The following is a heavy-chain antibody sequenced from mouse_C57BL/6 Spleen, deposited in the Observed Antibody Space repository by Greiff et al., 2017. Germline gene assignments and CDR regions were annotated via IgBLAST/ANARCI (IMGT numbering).Heavy chain of an antibody. CDR2: ISYAGSN. CDR3: ARYYDYDAWFAY. D-gene: IGHD2-4*01. CDR1: GYSITSGYY. Sequence: EVQLQQSGPGLVKPSQSLSLTCSVTGYSITSGYYWNWIRQFPGNKLEWMGYISYAGSNNYNPSLKNRISITRDTSKNQFFLKLNSVTTEDTATYYCARYYDYDAWFAYWGQGTLVTVSA. V-gene: IGHV3-6*01. J-gene: IGHJ3*01.